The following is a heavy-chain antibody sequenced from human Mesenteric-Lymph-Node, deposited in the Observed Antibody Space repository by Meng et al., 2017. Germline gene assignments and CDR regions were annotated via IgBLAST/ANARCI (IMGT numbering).Heavy chain of an antibody. CDR3: SSITVAPPPHYFHY. Sequence: GGSLRLSCTASGFTFGDYAMSWFRQAPGKGLEWVGFIRSKAYGGTTEYAASVNGRFTISRDDSKTIAYLQMSSLKTEDTAIYYCSSITVAPPPHYFHYWGQGTLVTVSS. CDR2: IRSKAYGGTT. V-gene: IGHV3-49*03. J-gene: IGHJ4*02. CDR1: GFTFGDYA. D-gene: IGHD6-19*01.